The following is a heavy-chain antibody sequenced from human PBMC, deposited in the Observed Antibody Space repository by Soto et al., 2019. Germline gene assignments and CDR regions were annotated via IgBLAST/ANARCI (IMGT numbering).Heavy chain of an antibody. CDR1: GGSISSGDYY. CDR3: ARDMDCSGGSCYSDLGWFDP. CDR2: IYYSGST. D-gene: IGHD2-15*01. V-gene: IGHV4-30-4*01. Sequence: QVQLQESGPGLVKPSQTLSLTCTVSGGSISSGDYYWSWIRQPPGKGLEWIGYIYYSGSTYYNPSLKSRVTISVDTSKNQFSLKLSSVTAADTAVYYCARDMDCSGGSCYSDLGWFDPWGQGTLVTVSS. J-gene: IGHJ5*02.